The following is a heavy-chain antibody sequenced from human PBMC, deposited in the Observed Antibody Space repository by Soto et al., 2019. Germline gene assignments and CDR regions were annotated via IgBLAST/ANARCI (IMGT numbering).Heavy chain of an antibody. CDR3: ATTPGIAAAGTGYFDY. CDR1: GYTFTSYD. J-gene: IGHJ4*02. D-gene: IGHD6-13*01. CDR2: MNPNSGNT. Sequence: ASVKVSCKASGYTFTSYDINWVRQATGQGLEWMGWMNPNSGNTGYAQKFQGRVTMTRNTSISTAYMELSSLRSEDTAVYYCATTPGIAAAGTGYFDYWGQGTLVTVSS. V-gene: IGHV1-8*01.